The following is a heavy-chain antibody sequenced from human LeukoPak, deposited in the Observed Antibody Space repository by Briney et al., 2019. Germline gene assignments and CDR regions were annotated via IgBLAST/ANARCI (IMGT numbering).Heavy chain of an antibody. V-gene: IGHV4-61*01. D-gene: IGHD3-3*01. J-gene: IGHJ4*02. CDR1: GGSVSSGSYY. Sequence: PSETLSFTCTVSGGSVSSGSYYWSWIRQPPGKGLEWIGYIYYSGSTNYNPSLKSRVTISVDTSKNQFSLKLSSVTAADTAVYYCASYPPVLRFLEWLSIWGQGTLVTVSS. CDR3: ASYPPVLRFLEWLSI. CDR2: IYYSGST.